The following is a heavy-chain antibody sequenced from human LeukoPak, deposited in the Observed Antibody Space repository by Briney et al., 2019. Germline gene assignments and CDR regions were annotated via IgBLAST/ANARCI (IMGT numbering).Heavy chain of an antibody. D-gene: IGHD7-27*01. CDR1: GVSFSGYY. CDR3: TKTSPGVPLDF. Sequence: SETLSLTCGVSGVSFSGYYWSWIRQPPGKGPEWMGEISHSGSTSYNPSLQSRVTISLDTSRNQFSLNLAFVTAADTAIYYCTKTSPGVPLDFWGQGALVTVSS. CDR2: ISHSGST. J-gene: IGHJ4*02. V-gene: IGHV4-34*01.